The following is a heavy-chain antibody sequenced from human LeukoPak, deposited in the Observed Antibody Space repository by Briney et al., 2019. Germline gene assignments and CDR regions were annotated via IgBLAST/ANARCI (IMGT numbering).Heavy chain of an antibody. CDR1: GFTFSSSV. CDR2: TSGSGSNT. D-gene: IGHD5-12*01. Sequence: GGSLRLSCTASGFTFSSSVMSWVCQAPGKGLEWVSATSGSGSNTYYADSVKGRFTISRDNSQSTLHLQIDSLRAEDTAVYYCAKLVAHWGQGTLVTVSS. V-gene: IGHV3-23*01. J-gene: IGHJ4*02. CDR3: AKLVAH.